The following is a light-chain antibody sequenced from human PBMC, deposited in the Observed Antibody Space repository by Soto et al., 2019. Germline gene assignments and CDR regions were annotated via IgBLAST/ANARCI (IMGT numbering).Light chain of an antibody. V-gene: IGLV2-8*01. CDR3: SSYAGSSNV. Sequence: SALTQPPSSSVSPGQSVAISFTGTSSDVGGYNYVSCYQQHPGKAPTLMIYEVNKRPSGVPDRFSGSKSGNTASLTVSGLQAEDEADYYCSSYAGSSNVFGTGTKVTVL. CDR1: SSDVGGYNY. CDR2: EVN. J-gene: IGLJ1*01.